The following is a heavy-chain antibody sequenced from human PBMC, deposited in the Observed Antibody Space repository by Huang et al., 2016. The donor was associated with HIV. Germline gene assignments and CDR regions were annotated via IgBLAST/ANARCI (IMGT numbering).Heavy chain of an antibody. V-gene: IGHV1-69*13. Sequence: QVQLVQSGAEVRKPGSSVKVSCSASGGSFNNFGINWVRQAPGQWLEWMGGIITRVGTRNDAQRIKEIVTITADETTGVVHLEVTSLRSDDTAVYFCAKRGGAWGSPYAFDLWGPGTMVTVSS. D-gene: IGHD3-16*01. CDR2: IITRVGTR. CDR3: AKRGGAWGSPYAFDL. CDR1: GGSFNNFG. J-gene: IGHJ3*01.